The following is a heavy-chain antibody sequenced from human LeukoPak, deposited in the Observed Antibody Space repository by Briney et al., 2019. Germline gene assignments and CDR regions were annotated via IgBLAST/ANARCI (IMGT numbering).Heavy chain of an antibody. CDR1: GFTFSNYW. V-gene: IGHV3-21*01. CDR3: ARDLQMTTVTTADFDY. D-gene: IGHD4-11*01. J-gene: IGHJ4*02. Sequence: PGGSLRLSCAASGFTFSNYWMTWVRQAPGKGLEWVSSISSSSSYIYYADSVKGRFTISRDNAKNSLYLQMNSLRAEDTAVYYCARDLQMTTVTTADFDYWGQGTLVTVSS. CDR2: ISSSSSYI.